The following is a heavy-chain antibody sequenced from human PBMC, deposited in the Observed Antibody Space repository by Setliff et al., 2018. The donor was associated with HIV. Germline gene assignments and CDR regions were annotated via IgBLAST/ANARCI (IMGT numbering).Heavy chain of an antibody. J-gene: IGHJ4*02. D-gene: IGHD5-12*01. Sequence: SVKVSCKASGGTFSSCAISWVRQAPGQGLEWMGGIIPILGIANYAQKFQGRVTITADESTSTAYMELSSLRSEDTAVYYCARDQALEMATKWGQGTLVTVSS. V-gene: IGHV1-69*10. CDR3: ARDQALEMATK. CDR2: IIPILGIA. CDR1: GGTFSSCA.